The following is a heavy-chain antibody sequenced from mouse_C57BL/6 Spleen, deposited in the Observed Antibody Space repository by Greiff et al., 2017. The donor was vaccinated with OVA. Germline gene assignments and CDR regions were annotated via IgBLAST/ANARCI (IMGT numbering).Heavy chain of an antibody. CDR1: GYTFTSYW. CDR2: IHPSGSYT. Sequence: VQLQQPGAELVKPGASVKLSCKASGYTFTSYWMHWVKQRPGQGLEWIGNIHPSGSYTNYNQKFKGKATLTVDNSSSTAYMQLGSLTSEDSAVYYCAVHSMDYWGQGTSVTVSS. J-gene: IGHJ4*01. CDR3: AVHSMDY. V-gene: IGHV1-74*01.